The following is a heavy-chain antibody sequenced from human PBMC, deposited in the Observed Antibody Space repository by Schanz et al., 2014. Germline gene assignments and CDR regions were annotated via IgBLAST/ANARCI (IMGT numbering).Heavy chain of an antibody. CDR1: GGSFSGYY. V-gene: IGHV4-34*01. CDR3: ARLYCSTPGCYVSPNGFAKDY. Sequence: QVPLQQWGAGLLKPSETLSLTCAVSGGSFSGYYWSWIRQPPDTGLEWIGEINQSGDTNYNPSLKSRVTISVDTSNTQFSRKLGSVTAADTAVYYCARLYCSTPGCYVSPNGFAKDYWGQGTLVTVSS. J-gene: IGHJ4*02. D-gene: IGHD2-2*01. CDR2: INQSGDT.